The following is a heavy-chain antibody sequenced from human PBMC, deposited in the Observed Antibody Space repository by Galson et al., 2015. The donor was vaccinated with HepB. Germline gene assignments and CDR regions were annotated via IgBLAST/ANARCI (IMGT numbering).Heavy chain of an antibody. V-gene: IGHV3-23*01. Sequence: SLRLSCAASGFTFSSYAMSWVRQAPGKGLEWVSAISGSGGSTYYADSVKGRFTISGDNSKNTLYLQMNSLRAEDTAVYYCAKGLSGSDGPYYFDYWGQGTLVTVSS. D-gene: IGHD1-26*01. CDR1: GFTFSSYA. CDR2: ISGSGGST. CDR3: AKGLSGSDGPYYFDY. J-gene: IGHJ4*02.